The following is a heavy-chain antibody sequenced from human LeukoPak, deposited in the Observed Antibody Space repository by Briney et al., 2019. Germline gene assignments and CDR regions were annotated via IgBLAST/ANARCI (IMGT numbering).Heavy chain of an antibody. J-gene: IGHJ4*02. CDR1: GGSISSGDYY. CDR2: IYYSGST. D-gene: IGHD3-22*01. CDR3: ARAYYDSSGSPIFDY. V-gene: IGHV4-30-4*01. Sequence: SETLCLTCTVSGGSISSGDYYGSWIRQPPGKGLEWIGYIYYSGSTYYNPSLKSRVTISVDTSKNQFSLKLSSVTAADTAVYYCARAYYDSSGSPIFDYWGQGTLVTVS.